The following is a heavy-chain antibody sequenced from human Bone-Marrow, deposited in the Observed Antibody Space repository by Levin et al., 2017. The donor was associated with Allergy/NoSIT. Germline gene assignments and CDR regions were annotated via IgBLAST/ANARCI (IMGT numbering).Heavy chain of an antibody. CDR1: GFTFSRYW. V-gene: IGHV3-74*01. J-gene: IGHJ4*02. D-gene: IGHD2-21*01. Sequence: GGSLRLSCAASGFTFSRYWMHWVRQAPGTGLVWLARINGDGSVTNHADSVKGRFTVFRDNARNMVFLQMNSLGVEETGVYFCAREVVVFGIGAYYWGQGALVTVSS. CDR2: INGDGSVT. CDR3: AREVVVFGIGAYY.